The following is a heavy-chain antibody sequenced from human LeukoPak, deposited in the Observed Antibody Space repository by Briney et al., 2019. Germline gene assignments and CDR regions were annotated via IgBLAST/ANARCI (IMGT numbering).Heavy chain of an antibody. CDR2: LSGNGFNT. Sequence: GGSLRLSCAASGFTFSSYVMNWVRQAPGKGLEWVSGLSGNGFNTYYADSVKGRFTVSRDNSKNTLYLQMNSLRAEDTAVYYCAKNLRIRFLSDAFDIWGQGTMATVSS. CDR1: GFTFSSYV. CDR3: AKNLRIRFLSDAFDI. J-gene: IGHJ3*02. D-gene: IGHD3-3*01. V-gene: IGHV3-23*01.